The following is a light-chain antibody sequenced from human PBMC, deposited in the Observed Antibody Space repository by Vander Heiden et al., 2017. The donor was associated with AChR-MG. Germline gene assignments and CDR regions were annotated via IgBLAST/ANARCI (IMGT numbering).Light chain of an antibody. CDR3: SSYTSSRDVV. V-gene: IGLV2-14*03. Sequence: QSALTQPASVSWSPVRASTVAWTGTRSDVGGDNYVSWYQQQPGKAHKLMIYDVSDRPSGVSNRFAGCKSGNTASLTISGPKAEDEAEYYCSSYTSSRDVVFGGGTKLTVL. J-gene: IGLJ2*01. CDR2: DVS. CDR1: RSDVGGDNY.